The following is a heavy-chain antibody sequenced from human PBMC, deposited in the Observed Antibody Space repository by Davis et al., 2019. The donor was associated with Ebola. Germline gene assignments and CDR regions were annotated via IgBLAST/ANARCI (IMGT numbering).Heavy chain of an antibody. CDR3: ASARLRADGMDV. J-gene: IGHJ6*02. CDR1: GFTVSSNY. V-gene: IGHV3-53*01. CDR2: IYSGGST. D-gene: IGHD2-21*01. Sequence: GESLKISCAASGFTVSSNYMSWVRQAPGKGLEWVSVIYSGGSTYYADSVKGRFTISRDNSKNTLYLQMNSLRAEDTAVYYCASARLRADGMDVWGQGTLVTVSS.